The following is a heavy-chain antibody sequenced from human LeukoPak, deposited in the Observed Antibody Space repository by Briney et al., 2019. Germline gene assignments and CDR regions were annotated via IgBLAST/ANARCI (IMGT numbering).Heavy chain of an antibody. CDR3: AKDPPYDFWSGYSGY. CDR2: ISGSDGST. D-gene: IGHD3-3*01. Sequence: GALRLSCAASGFTFSSYAMSRVRQAPGKGLEWVSAISGSDGSTYYADSVKGRFTISRDNSKNTLYLQMNSLRAEDTAVYYCAKDPPYDFWSGYSGYWGQGTLVTVSS. CDR1: GFTFSSYA. J-gene: IGHJ4*02. V-gene: IGHV3-23*01.